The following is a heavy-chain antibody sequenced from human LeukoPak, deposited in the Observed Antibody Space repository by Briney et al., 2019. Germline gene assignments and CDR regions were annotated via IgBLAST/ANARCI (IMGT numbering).Heavy chain of an antibody. CDR3: VRVPFAFYGMEV. D-gene: IGHD4/OR15-4a*01. V-gene: IGHV4-4*02. CDR1: SDSLRSNNW. CDR2: IYRSGST. Sequence: PSETLSLTCAVSSDSLRSNNWWSWVRPPPGKGLEWIGEIYRSGSTNYNPSLKSRVTISAESSKNQLSLELSSVTAADTAVYYCVRVPFAFYGMEVWGKGTTVSVSS. J-gene: IGHJ6*04.